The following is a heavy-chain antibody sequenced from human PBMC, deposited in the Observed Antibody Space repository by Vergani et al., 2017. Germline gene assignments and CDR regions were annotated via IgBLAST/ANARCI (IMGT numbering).Heavy chain of an antibody. D-gene: IGHD5-12*01. V-gene: IGHV3-53*05. J-gene: IGHJ3*02. Sequence: EVQLVETGGGLIQPGGSLRLSCAASGFTVSSNYMSWVRQAPGKGLEWVSVIYSGGSTYYADSVKGRFTISRDNSKNTLYLQMNSLRAEDTAVYYCAKAYSGYDFRDAFDIWGQGTMVTVSS. CDR3: AKAYSGYDFRDAFDI. CDR2: IYSGGST. CDR1: GFTVSSNY.